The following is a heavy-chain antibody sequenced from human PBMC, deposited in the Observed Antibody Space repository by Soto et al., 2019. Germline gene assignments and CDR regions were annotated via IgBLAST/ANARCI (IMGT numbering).Heavy chain of an antibody. CDR3: ARGRTVRNYADDSSDYFYFFDY. J-gene: IGHJ4*02. D-gene: IGHD3-22*01. V-gene: IGHV4-59*01. CDR2: VYYTGST. CDR1: GYSISTFY. Sequence: SETLSLNCTVSGYSISTFYWGWMRQSPGKELEWIGYVYYTGSTNYNPSLKSRVTISVDRSKNQFSLKLTSANAADTAVYYCARGRTVRNYADDSSDYFYFFDYWGQGTQVTLSS.